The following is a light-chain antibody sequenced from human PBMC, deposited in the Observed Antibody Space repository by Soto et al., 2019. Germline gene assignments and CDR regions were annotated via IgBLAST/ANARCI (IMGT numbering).Light chain of an antibody. CDR2: GAS. CDR3: QQYNNWPPMA. J-gene: IGKJ1*01. Sequence: EIVMTQSPATLSVSPGERATLSCRASQSVSSNLAWYQQKPGQAPRLLIYGASTRATGIPARFSGSGSGTEFPLTISSLQSEDFAVYYCQQYNNWPPMAFGQGTKVDIK. V-gene: IGKV3-15*01. CDR1: QSVSSN.